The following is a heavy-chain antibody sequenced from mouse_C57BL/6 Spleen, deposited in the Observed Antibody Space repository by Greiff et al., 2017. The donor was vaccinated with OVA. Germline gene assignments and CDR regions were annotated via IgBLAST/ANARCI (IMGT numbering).Heavy chain of an antibody. J-gene: IGHJ2*01. V-gene: IGHV1-26*01. CDR1: GYTFTDYY. CDR2: INPNNGGT. CDR3: AKEVDY. Sequence: VQLQQSGPELVKPGASVKISCKASGYTFTDYYMNWVKQSHGKSLEWIGDINPNNGGTSYNQKFKGKATLTVGKASSTAYMELRSLTSEDSAVYYCAKEVDYWGQGTTLTVAS.